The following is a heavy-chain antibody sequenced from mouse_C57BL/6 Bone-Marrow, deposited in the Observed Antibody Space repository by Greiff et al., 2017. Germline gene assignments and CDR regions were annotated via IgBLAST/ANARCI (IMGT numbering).Heavy chain of an antibody. D-gene: IGHD3-2*02. CDR3: AKRDPAHAPYAY. J-gene: IGHJ3*01. CDR1: GFSLTSYG. CDR2: IWGGGST. Sequence: VKLQESGPGLVAPSQSLSITCTVSGFSLTSYGVDWVRQPPGKGLEWLGVIWGGGSTNYKSAPMSRLSISKDNSKSQVFLTMNSLQTDDTAMYYCAKRDPAHAPYAYWGRGTLVTVSA. V-gene: IGHV2-9*01.